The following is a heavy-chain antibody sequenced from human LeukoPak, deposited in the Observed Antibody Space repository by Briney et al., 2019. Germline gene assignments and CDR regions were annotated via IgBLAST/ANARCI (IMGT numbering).Heavy chain of an antibody. CDR2: INPNSGGT. Sequence: ASVKVSCKASGYTFTGYYMHWVRQAPGQGVEWMGWINPNSGGTNYAQKFQGRVTITRDTSISTAYMELSRLRSDDTAVYYCARGPQPYYYDSSGHPEYFQQGGQGTLVT. J-gene: IGHJ1*01. CDR3: ARGPQPYYYDSSGHPEYFQQ. D-gene: IGHD3-22*01. CDR1: GYTFTGYY. V-gene: IGHV1-2*02.